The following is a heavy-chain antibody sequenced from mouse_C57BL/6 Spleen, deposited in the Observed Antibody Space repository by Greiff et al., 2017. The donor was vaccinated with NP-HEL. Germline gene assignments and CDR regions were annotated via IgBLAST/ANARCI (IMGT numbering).Heavy chain of an antibody. CDR2: INPNNGGT. V-gene: IGHV1-26*01. CDR1: GYTFTDYY. Sequence: EVQLQQSGPELVKPGASVKISCKASGYTFTDYYMNWVKQSHGKSLEWIGDINPNNGGTSYNQKFKGKATLTVDKSSSTAYMELRSLTSEDSAVYYCAGLGLGDYAMDYWGQGTSVTVSS. J-gene: IGHJ4*01. CDR3: AGLGLGDYAMDY. D-gene: IGHD4-1*01.